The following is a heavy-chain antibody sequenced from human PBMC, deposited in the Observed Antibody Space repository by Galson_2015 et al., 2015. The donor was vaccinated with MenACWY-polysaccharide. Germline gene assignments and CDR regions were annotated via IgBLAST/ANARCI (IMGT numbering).Heavy chain of an antibody. V-gene: IGHV3-30*04. CDR1: GPSFRSYA. CDR2: VSYDGNSQ. CDR3: ARDGCSSTNCHDYYNYYMDV. Sequence: SLRLSCAVSGPSFRSYAMHWVRQAPGKGLEWVAVVSYDGNSQKYAEAVKGRFTISRDNYKKTVYLQMNSLRPEDTAIYSCARDGCSSTNCHDYYNYYMDVWGRGTTVIVSS. D-gene: IGHD2-2*01. J-gene: IGHJ6*03.